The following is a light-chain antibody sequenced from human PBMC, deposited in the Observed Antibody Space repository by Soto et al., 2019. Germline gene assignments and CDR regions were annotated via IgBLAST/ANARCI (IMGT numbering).Light chain of an antibody. CDR1: STDIGGYNY. CDR3: SSYTSSSTLV. CDR2: EVT. Sequence: QAVLTQPASVSGSPGQSITISCTGTSTDIGGYNYVSWYQQHPGKAPKVIIFEVTNRPSGVSDRFFGSKSGNTASLTISGLQADDEADYYCSSYTSSSTLVFGTGTKVTVL. V-gene: IGLV2-14*03. J-gene: IGLJ1*01.